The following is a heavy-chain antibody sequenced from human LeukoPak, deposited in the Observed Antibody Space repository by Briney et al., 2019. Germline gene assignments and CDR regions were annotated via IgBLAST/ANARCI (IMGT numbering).Heavy chain of an antibody. V-gene: IGHV1-69*13. J-gene: IGHJ5*02. Sequence: ASVKVSCKASGGTFSSYAISWVRQAPGQGLEWMGGIIPIFGTANYAQKFQGRVTVTADESTSTAYMELSSLRSEDTAVYYCARVVNEKTTELSQYYYDSSGYYRLRGWFDPWGQGTLVTVSS. CDR2: IIPIFGTA. CDR1: GGTFSSYA. CDR3: ARVVNEKTTELSQYYYDSSGYYRLRGWFDP. D-gene: IGHD3-22*01.